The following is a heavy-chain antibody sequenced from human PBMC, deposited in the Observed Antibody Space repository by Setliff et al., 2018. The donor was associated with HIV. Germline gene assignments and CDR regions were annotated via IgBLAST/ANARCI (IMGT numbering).Heavy chain of an antibody. D-gene: IGHD3-9*01. Sequence: GGSLRLSCAASGLIFSSYWMSWVRQAPGKGLEWVAYITADSKIISYAESVKGRFTISRDNAKNSVYLQVNSLRVEDTAMYYCARDQDWAFDYWGQGTLVTVSS. J-gene: IGHJ4*02. V-gene: IGHV3-48*01. CDR2: ITADSKII. CDR1: GLIFSSYW. CDR3: ARDQDWAFDY.